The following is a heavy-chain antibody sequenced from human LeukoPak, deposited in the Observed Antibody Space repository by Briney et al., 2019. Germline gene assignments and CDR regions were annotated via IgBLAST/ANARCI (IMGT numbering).Heavy chain of an antibody. CDR2: IWYDGSNK. J-gene: IGHJ3*02. Sequence: GRSLRLSCAASGFTFSTYGMHWVRQAPGKGLGWVAVIWYDGSNKYHADSVKGRFAISRDNSKNTLYLQMNSLRAEDTAVYYCAKGDSGSYGALDIWGQGTMVTVSS. CDR1: GFTFSTYG. CDR3: AKGDSGSYGALDI. V-gene: IGHV3-33*06. D-gene: IGHD1-26*01.